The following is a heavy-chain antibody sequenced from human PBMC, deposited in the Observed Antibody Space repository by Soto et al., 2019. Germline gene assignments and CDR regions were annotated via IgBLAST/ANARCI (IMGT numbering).Heavy chain of an antibody. V-gene: IGHV2-5*02. D-gene: IGHD2-15*01. J-gene: IGHJ4*02. CDR3: AHRPSYRSGVTCYSGFDY. Sequence: QITLKESGPTLVKPTQTLTLTCTFSGFSLSTSGVGVGWIRQPPGKALEWLALIYWDDDKRYSPSLKSRLTINQAPTKNHVLLTIPHTHPVDTATHYCAHRPSYRSGVTCYSGFDYWGQGPLVTASS. CDR1: GFSLSTSGVG. CDR2: IYWDDDK.